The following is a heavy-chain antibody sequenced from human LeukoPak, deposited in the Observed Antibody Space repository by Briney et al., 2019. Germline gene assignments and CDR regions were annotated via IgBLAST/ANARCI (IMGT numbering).Heavy chain of an antibody. CDR1: GFTFSSHW. CDR3: AKLFRGSGSYYNDYFDY. Sequence: QPGGSLRLSCAASGFTFSSHWMNWVRQVPGKGLVWVSRINNDGSITSYADSVKGRFTISRDNAKNTLYLQMNSLRAEDTAVYYCAKLFRGSGSYYNDYFDYWGQGTLVTVSS. D-gene: IGHD3-10*01. V-gene: IGHV3-74*01. CDR2: INNDGSIT. J-gene: IGHJ4*02.